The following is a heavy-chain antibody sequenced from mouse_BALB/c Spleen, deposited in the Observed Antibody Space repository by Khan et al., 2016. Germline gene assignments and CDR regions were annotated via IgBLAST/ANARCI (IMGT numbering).Heavy chain of an antibody. J-gene: IGHJ4*01. V-gene: IGHV9-1*02. CDR2: IKTYSGEA. Sequence: QIQLVQSGPEVKKPGETVKISCKASGYAFTNYGMNWVKQAPGKGLKWMGWIKTYSGEATYAADFKGRFAFSLETSASTAYLQINSLKNEDMATXYCSSRRLRDLYYAMDYWGQGTSVTVSS. CDR3: SSRRLRDLYYAMDY. D-gene: IGHD1-2*01. CDR1: GYAFTNYG.